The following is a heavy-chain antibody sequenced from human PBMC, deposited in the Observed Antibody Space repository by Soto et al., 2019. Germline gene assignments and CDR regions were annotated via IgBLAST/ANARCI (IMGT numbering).Heavy chain of an antibody. CDR3: ARVAQNSNYAFDY. CDR1: GGSISSGDYY. V-gene: IGHV4-30-4*01. CDR2: IYYSGST. D-gene: IGHD4-4*01. J-gene: IGHJ4*02. Sequence: SETLSLTCTVSGGSISSGDYYWSWIRQPPGKGLEWIGYIYYSGSTYYNPSLKSRVTISVDTSKNQFSLKLSSVTAADTAVYYRARVAQNSNYAFDYWGQGTLVTVSS.